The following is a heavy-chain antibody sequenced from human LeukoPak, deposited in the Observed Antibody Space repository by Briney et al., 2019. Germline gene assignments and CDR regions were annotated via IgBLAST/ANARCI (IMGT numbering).Heavy chain of an antibody. CDR1: GFSFSSYW. D-gene: IGHD3-10*02. J-gene: IGHJ6*04. Sequence: GGSLRLSCAASGFSFSSYWMSWVRQAPGKGLEWGSTISISGGNTYYANSVKGRFTISRDNSKSTLYLQMNSLGAEDTAVYYCAELGITMIGGVWGKGTTVTISS. CDR3: AELGITMIGGV. V-gene: IGHV3-23*01. CDR2: ISISGGNT.